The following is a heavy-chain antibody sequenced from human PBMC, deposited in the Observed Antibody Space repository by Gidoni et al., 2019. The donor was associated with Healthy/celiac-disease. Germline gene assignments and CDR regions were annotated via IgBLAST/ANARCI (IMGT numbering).Heavy chain of an antibody. D-gene: IGHD6-19*01. V-gene: IGHV4-34*01. CDR3: ARGQGAVAGTVGDAFDI. CDR1: GGSFRVYY. Sequence: QVQLQQWGAGLLKPSAPLSLTCAVYGGSFRVYYWSWIRQPPGKGLEWIGEINHSGSTNYNPSLKSRVTISVDTSKNQFSLKLSSVTAADTAVYYCARGQGAVAGTVGDAFDIWGQGTMVTVSS. J-gene: IGHJ3*02. CDR2: INHSGST.